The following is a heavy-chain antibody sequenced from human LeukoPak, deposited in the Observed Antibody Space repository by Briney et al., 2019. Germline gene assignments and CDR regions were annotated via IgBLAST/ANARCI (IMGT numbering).Heavy chain of an antibody. D-gene: IGHD6-19*01. CDR2: ISGSGGST. V-gene: IGHV3-23*01. Sequence: QAGGSLRLSCAASGFTFSSYAMSWVRQAPGKGLEWVSAISGSGGSTYYADSVKGRFTIPRDNAKNTLYLQMNSLRAEDTAVYYCARISIQWLGSGAFDFWGQGTMVTVSS. CDR1: GFTFSSYA. CDR3: ARISIQWLGSGAFDF. J-gene: IGHJ3*01.